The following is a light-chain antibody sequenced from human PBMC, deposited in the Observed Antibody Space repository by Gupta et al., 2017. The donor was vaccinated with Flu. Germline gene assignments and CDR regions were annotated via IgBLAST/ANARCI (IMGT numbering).Light chain of an antibody. CDR1: YSNIGSNY. CDR2: DGI. Sequence: QSVLTQPPSVSAAPRQKVTISCSGSYSNIGSNYVCWYQKLPEAAPKLLIYDGIKRPSGIPDRFSGSKSATSGTLAITGLQTGDEADYYCGAWDSSLSTWVFGGGTKVTVL. CDR3: GAWDSSLSTWV. V-gene: IGLV1-51*01. J-gene: IGLJ3*02.